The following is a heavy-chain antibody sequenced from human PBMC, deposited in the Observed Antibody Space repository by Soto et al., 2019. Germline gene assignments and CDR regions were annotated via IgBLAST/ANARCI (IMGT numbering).Heavy chain of an antibody. CDR3: ARGPSYYDYIWGSYLY. Sequence: QVQLVQSGAEVKKPGASVKVSCKASGYTFTSYDINWVRQATGQGLEWMGWMNPNRGNTGYAQKFQGRVTMTRNTSISTAYMELSSLRSEDTAVYYCARGPSYYDYIWGSYLYWGQGTLVTVSS. J-gene: IGHJ4*02. CDR1: GYTFTSYD. V-gene: IGHV1-8*01. D-gene: IGHD3-16*02. CDR2: MNPNRGNT.